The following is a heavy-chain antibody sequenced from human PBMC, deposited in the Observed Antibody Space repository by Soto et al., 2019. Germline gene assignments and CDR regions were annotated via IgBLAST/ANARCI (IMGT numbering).Heavy chain of an antibody. CDR1: GGTFSECG. Sequence: QVQLVQSVAEVKKPGSLVSVSCKASGGTFSECGVSWVRQAPGQGLEWMGGIVPKFTTAIYAKKFQGRITITADRSTNTVYLRRGSLTSEDTSMYICARENITAGHFDSAGYWPLRPWGKGSVVSVS. J-gene: IGHJ1*01. CDR3: ARENITAGHFDSAGYWPLRP. V-gene: IGHV1-69*06. CDR2: IVPKFTTA. D-gene: IGHD3-22*01.